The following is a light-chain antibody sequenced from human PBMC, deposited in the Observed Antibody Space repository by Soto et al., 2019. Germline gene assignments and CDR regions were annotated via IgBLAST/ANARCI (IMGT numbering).Light chain of an antibody. CDR1: QRISSW. V-gene: IGKV1-5*03. CDR3: QQYVNYPWT. Sequence: DIRMTQSPSTLSASVGDRVTITCRANQRISSWLAWYQLKPGNAPRLLIYKASTLESGVPSRFSGSGSGTEFTLTISSLQHDDFATYYCQQYVNYPWTFGPGTKVDI. J-gene: IGKJ1*01. CDR2: KAS.